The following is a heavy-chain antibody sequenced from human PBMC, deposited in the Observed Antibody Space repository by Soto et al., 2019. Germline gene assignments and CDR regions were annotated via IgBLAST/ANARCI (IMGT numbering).Heavy chain of an antibody. J-gene: IGHJ6*02. CDR2: MNPNSGNR. Sequence: QVQLVQSGAEVKNPGASVKVSCKASGYTFTSYDINWVRLAPGQGHAWMGWMNPNSGNRGYAQKFQGRVIMTGTTSISTAYRELSSLRSEDTAVYYCARGLAWANVPRRNYDHYYGMDVWGQGTTVTVSS. CDR1: GYTFTSYD. V-gene: IGHV1-8*01. CDR3: ARGLAWANVPRRNYDHYYGMDV. D-gene: IGHD5-12*01.